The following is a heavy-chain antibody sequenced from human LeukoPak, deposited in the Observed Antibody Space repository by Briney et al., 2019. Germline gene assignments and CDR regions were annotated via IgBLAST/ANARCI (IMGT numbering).Heavy chain of an antibody. CDR1: GYSFTSYW. D-gene: IGHD3-10*01. CDR2: IYPGDSDT. V-gene: IGHV5-51*01. J-gene: IGHJ5*02. CDR3: ATARNYYGSGSYLEA. Sequence: GESLKISCKGSGYSFTSYWIGWVRQMPGKGLEWMGNIYPGDSDTRYSPSFQGQVTISADKSISTAYLQWSSLKASDTAMYYCATARNYYGSGSYLEAWGQGTLVTVSS.